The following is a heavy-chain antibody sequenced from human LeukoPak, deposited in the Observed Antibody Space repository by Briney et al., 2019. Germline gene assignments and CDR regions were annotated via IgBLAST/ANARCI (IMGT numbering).Heavy chain of an antibody. CDR3: ARQAYSSNLGWFDP. V-gene: IGHV4-39*01. Sequence: SETLSLTCSVSGGSISSSTYYWGWIRQPPGKGLEWIGNIYNSGSTYYNPSFKSRVTISVDTSKNQFSLKLSSVTAADTAVYYCARQAYSSNLGWFDPWGQGTLVSVSS. CDR1: GGSISSSTYY. CDR2: IYNSGST. J-gene: IGHJ5*02. D-gene: IGHD6-13*01.